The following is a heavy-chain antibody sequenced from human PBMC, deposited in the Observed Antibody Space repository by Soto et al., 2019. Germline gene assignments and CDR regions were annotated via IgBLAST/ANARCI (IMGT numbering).Heavy chain of an antibody. Sequence: GASVKVSCKASGYTFTGYYMHWVRQAPGQGLEWMGWINPNSGGTNYAQKFQGWVTTTRDTSISTAYMELSRLRSDDTAVYYCARASELGWWFDPWGQGTLVTSPQ. CDR1: GYTFTGYY. CDR3: ARASELGWWFDP. D-gene: IGHD7-27*01. J-gene: IGHJ5*02. V-gene: IGHV1-2*04. CDR2: INPNSGGT.